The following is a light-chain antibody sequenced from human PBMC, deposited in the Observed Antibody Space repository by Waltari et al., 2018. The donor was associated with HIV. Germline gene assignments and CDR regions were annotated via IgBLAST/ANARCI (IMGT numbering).Light chain of an antibody. V-gene: IGLV3-25*03. J-gene: IGLJ2*01. CDR1: SLPSKY. Sequence: SYELTQTPSVPVPPGQTAKIICSGDSLPSKYAYWYQQKAGQAPVMIIFQDTKRPSDIPARFSAASAGTTATLTISGVQAEDEADYFCQSAHNSDVIFGGGTKLTVL. CDR3: QSAHNSDVI. CDR2: QDT.